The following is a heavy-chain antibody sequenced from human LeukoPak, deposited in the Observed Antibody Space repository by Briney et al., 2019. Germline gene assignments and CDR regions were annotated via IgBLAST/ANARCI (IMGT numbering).Heavy chain of an antibody. V-gene: IGHV1-2*02. J-gene: IGHJ4*02. D-gene: IGHD2-2*01. CDR1: GYTFTGYY. CDR3: ARRYCSSTSCLFDY. Sequence: GASVEVSCKASGYTFTGYYMHWVRQAPGQGLEWMGWINPNSGGTNYAQKFQGRVTMTRDTSISTAYMELSRLRSDDTAVYYCARRYCSSTSCLFDYWGQGTLVTVSS. CDR2: INPNSGGT.